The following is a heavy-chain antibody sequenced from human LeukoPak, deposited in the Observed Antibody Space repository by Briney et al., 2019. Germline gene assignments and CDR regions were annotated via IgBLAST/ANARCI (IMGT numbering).Heavy chain of an antibody. D-gene: IGHD3-22*01. CDR1: GFTFSDYS. J-gene: IGHJ4*02. CDR2: IRSSSSTV. V-gene: IGHV3-48*04. Sequence: GGSLRLSCAASGFTFSDYSMNWVRQAPGKGLEWISYIRSSSSTVYYADSVKGRFTISRDNAKNSLYLQMSSLRAEDTAVYYCAKDKYYFDSGGYPLLDYWGQGTLVTVSS. CDR3: AKDKYYFDSGGYPLLDY.